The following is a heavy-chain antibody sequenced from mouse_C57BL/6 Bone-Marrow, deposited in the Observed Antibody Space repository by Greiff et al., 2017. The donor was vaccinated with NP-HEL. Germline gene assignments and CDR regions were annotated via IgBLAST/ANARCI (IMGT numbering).Heavy chain of an antibody. J-gene: IGHJ4*01. CDR3: ARRALYYYAMDY. Sequence: EVKLVESGGGLVKPGGSLKLSCAASGFTFSDYGMHWVRQAPEKGLEWVAYISSGSSTIYYADTVKGRFTSSRDNAKKTLFLQMTSLRSEDTAMYYCARRALYYYAMDYWGQGTSVTVSS. D-gene: IGHD3-3*01. CDR2: ISSGSSTI. CDR1: GFTFSDYG. V-gene: IGHV5-17*01.